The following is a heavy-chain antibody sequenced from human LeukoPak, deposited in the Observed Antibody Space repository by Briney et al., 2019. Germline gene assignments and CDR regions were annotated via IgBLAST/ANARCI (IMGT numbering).Heavy chain of an antibody. J-gene: IGHJ4*02. CDR1: RFIFTSYA. V-gene: IGHV3-23*01. D-gene: IGHD3-22*01. Sequence: GGSLRLSCAASRFIFTSYAMSWVRQAPGKGLEWVLAISGSGTSTYYADSVKGRFTISRDNSKNTLYLQMNSLRAEDTAVYYCEGTYYYDSSDDYWGQGTLVTVSS. CDR3: EGTYYYDSSDDY. CDR2: ISGSGTST.